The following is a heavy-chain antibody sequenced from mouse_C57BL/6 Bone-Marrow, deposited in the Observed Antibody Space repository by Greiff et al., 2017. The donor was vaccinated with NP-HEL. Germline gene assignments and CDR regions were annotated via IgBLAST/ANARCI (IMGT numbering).Heavy chain of an antibody. CDR1: GYTFTSYW. D-gene: IGHD2-3*01. V-gene: IGHV1-64*01. CDR2: IHPNSGST. J-gene: IGHJ3*01. Sequence: QVQLQQPGAELVKPGASVKLSCKASGYTFTSYWMHWVKQRPGQGLEWIGMIHPNSGSTNYNEKFKSKATLTVDKSSSTAYMQLSSLTSEDSAVYYCALYDGYYWFAYWGQGTLVTVSA. CDR3: ALYDGYYWFAY.